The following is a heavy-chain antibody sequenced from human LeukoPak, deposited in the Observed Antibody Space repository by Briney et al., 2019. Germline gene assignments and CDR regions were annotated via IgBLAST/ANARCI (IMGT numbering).Heavy chain of an antibody. Sequence: ASVKVSCKASGYTFTSYGISWVRQAPGQGLEWMGWISAYNGNTNYAQKLQGRVTMTTDTSTSTAYMELRSLRSDDTAVYYCARLSGYDWEFGMDVWGQGTTITVSS. CDR2: ISAYNGNT. D-gene: IGHD5-12*01. V-gene: IGHV1-18*01. J-gene: IGHJ6*02. CDR1: GYTFTSYG. CDR3: ARLSGYDWEFGMDV.